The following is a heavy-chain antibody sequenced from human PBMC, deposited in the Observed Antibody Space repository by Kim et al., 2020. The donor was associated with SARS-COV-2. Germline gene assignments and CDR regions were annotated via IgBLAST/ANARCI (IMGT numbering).Heavy chain of an antibody. Sequence: LYNDYAVSVKSRITINPDTSKNQLSLQLNSVTPEDTAVYYCARGGWHYDYWGQGTLVTISP. CDR3: ARGGWHYDY. V-gene: IGHV6-1*01. J-gene: IGHJ4*02. D-gene: IGHD6-19*01. CDR2: LYN.